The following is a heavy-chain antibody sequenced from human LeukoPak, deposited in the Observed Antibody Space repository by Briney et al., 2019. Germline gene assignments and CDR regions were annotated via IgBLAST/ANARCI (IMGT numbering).Heavy chain of an antibody. CDR3: ARVRSSSRTPGP. Sequence: KSGGSLRLSCAASGFTFSDYYMTWIRQAPGKGLEGVSYISAGGTTIYYADSVKGRFTVSRDNARNSLYLQMNSLRAEDTAVYYCARVRSSSRTPGPWGQGTLVTVSS. V-gene: IGHV3-11*01. D-gene: IGHD6-13*01. J-gene: IGHJ5*02. CDR2: ISAGGTTI. CDR1: GFTFSDYY.